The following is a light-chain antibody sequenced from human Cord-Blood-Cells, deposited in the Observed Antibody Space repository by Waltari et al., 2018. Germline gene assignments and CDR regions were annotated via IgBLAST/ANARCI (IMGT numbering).Light chain of an antibody. CDR2: KVS. CDR3: SSYTSSSTLYVV. V-gene: IGLV2-14*01. J-gene: IGLJ2*01. Sequence: QSALPQPASVSGSPGQSITISCTGTSSDVGGYNYVSWYQQHPGKAPKLMIYKVSNRPSGVSNRFSGSKSGNTASLTISGLQAEDEADYYCSSYTSSSTLYVVFGGGTKLTVL. CDR1: SSDVGGYNY.